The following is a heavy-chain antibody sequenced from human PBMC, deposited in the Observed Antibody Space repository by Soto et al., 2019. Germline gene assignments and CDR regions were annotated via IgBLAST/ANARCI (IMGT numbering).Heavy chain of an antibody. CDR1: GFTFDDNA. CDR2: INWKSDI. D-gene: IGHD3-16*01. CDR3: AISQDRGGRTTFIY. Sequence: GGSLRLSCAVSGFTFDDNAMHWVRQAPEKGLELVSGINWKSDIGYADSVKGRFTISRDNAENSLYLQMNSLRAEDTALYYCAISQDRGGRTTFIYWGQGTKVTVYS. J-gene: IGHJ4*02. V-gene: IGHV3-9*01.